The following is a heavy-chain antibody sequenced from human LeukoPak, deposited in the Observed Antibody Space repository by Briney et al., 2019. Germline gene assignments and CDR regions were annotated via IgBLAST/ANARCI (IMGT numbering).Heavy chain of an antibody. CDR1: GLTFNTYW. CDR3: LPGKGY. J-gene: IGHJ4*02. D-gene: IGHD4-23*01. V-gene: IGHV3-7*01. Sequence: GGSPRLSCAAYGLTFNTYWMNWVRQAPGKGLEWVANTSPDGNEKYYADFVKGRFSIFRDNANSILYLQMNSLRGEDTAVYYCLPGKGYWGQGTLVTVSS. CDR2: TSPDGNEK.